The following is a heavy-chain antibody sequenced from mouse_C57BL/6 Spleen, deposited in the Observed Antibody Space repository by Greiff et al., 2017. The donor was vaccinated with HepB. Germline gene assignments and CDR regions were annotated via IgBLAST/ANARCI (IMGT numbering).Heavy chain of an antibody. Sequence: VQLQQSGPELVKPGASVKISCKASGYSFTGYYMNWVKQSPEKSLEWIGEINPSTGGTTYNQKFKAKATLTVDKSSSTAYMQLKSLTSEDSAVYYCARRRDLLWYFDVWGTGTTVTVSS. CDR3: ARRRDLLWYFDV. CDR2: INPSTGGT. D-gene: IGHD2-1*01. V-gene: IGHV1-42*01. CDR1: GYSFTGYY. J-gene: IGHJ1*03.